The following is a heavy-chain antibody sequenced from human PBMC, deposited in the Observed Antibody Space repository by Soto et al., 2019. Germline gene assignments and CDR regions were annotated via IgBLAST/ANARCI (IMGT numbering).Heavy chain of an antibody. J-gene: IGHJ4*02. V-gene: IGHV4-61*01. CDR1: DGSVSSGSYY. Sequence: SSETLSLTCTVSDGSVSSGSYYWSWIRQPPGKGLEYIGYLYYSGSTNYDPSLKSRVTISVDTPKNQFSLELTSVTAADTAVYYCARGQAFWTGYYRMPYYFDYWGQGTLVTVSS. CDR2: LYYSGST. D-gene: IGHD3-3*01. CDR3: ARGQAFWTGYYRMPYYFDY.